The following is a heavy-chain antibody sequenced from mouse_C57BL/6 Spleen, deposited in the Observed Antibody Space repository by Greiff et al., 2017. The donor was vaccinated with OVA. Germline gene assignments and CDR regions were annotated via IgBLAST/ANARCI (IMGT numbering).Heavy chain of an antibody. CDR1: GYAFSSYW. CDR2: IYPGDGDT. Sequence: QVQLKESGAELVKPGASVKISCKASGYAFSSYWMNWVKQRPGKGLEWIGQIYPGDGDTNYNGKFKGKATLTADKSSSTAYMQLSSLTSEDSAVYFCARQPSGYAIDYWGQGTSVTVSS. D-gene: IGHD3-1*01. V-gene: IGHV1-80*01. CDR3: ARQPSGYAIDY. J-gene: IGHJ4*01.